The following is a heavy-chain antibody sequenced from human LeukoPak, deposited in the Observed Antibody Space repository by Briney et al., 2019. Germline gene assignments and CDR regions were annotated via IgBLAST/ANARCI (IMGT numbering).Heavy chain of an antibody. CDR2: INSDGSST. CDR3: ATNRITIFGVVTDY. D-gene: IGHD3-3*01. Sequence: GGSLRLSCAASGFTFSSYWMHWVRQAPGKGLVWVSRINSDGSSTSYADSVKGRFTISRDKAKNTLYLQMNSLRAEDTAVYYCATNRITIFGVVTDYWGQGTLVTVSS. J-gene: IGHJ4*02. CDR1: GFTFSSYW. V-gene: IGHV3-74*01.